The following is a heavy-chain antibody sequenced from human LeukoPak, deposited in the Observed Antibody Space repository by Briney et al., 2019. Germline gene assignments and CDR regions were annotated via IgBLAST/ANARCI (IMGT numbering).Heavy chain of an antibody. CDR3: ARGRSTVTPYYYYYMDV. D-gene: IGHD4-17*01. CDR2: MNPNSGNT. Sequence: ASVKVSCKASGYTFTSYDINWVRQATGQGLEWMGWMNPNSGNTGYAQKFQGRVTMTRNTSISTAYMELSSLRSEDTAVYYCARGRSTVTPYYYYYMDVWGKGTSVTVSS. V-gene: IGHV1-8*01. J-gene: IGHJ6*03. CDR1: GYTFTSYD.